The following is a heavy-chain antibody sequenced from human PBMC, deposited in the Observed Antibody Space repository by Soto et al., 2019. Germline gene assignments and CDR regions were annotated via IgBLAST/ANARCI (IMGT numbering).Heavy chain of an antibody. J-gene: IGHJ4*02. D-gene: IGHD3-10*01. Sequence: EVQLVESGGGLVQPGGSLRLSCAASGFTFSSYSMNWVRQAPGKGLEWVSYISSSGSTIYYADSVKGRFTISRDNAKNPLYLQMNSTRTEATAVYYCARGESLLWFGELYYFDYWGQGTLFT. CDR1: GFTFSSYS. CDR2: ISSSGSTI. CDR3: ARGESLLWFGELYYFDY. V-gene: IGHV3-48*04.